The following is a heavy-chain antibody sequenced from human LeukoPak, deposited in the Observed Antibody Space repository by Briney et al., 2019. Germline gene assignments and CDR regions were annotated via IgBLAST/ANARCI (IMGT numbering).Heavy chain of an antibody. V-gene: IGHV3-43*01. CDR2: ITWDGGYT. CDR1: GFTFTTYW. J-gene: IGHJ4*02. D-gene: IGHD3-16*01. Sequence: GGSLRLSCAASGFTFTTYWMHWVRQAPGKGLEWVSLITWDGGYTYYADSVKGRFTISRDNSKNSLYLQMNSLRTEDTALYYCATERSRYFDYWGQGTLVTVSS. CDR3: ATERSRYFDY.